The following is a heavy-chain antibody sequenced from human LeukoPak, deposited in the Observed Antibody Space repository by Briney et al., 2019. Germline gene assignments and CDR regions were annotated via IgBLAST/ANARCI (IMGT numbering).Heavy chain of an antibody. CDR1: GFTFSSYG. Sequence: GGSLRLSCAASGFTFSSYGMHWVRQAPGKGLEWVAVISYDGSNKYYADSVKGRFTISRDNSKNTLYLQMNSLRPEDTALYYCVRVSASSGSYFHPDFYWGGMDVWGQGTTVTVSS. V-gene: IGHV3-30*03. CDR3: VRVSASSGSYFHPDFYWGGMDV. D-gene: IGHD1-26*01. CDR2: ISYDGSNK. J-gene: IGHJ6*02.